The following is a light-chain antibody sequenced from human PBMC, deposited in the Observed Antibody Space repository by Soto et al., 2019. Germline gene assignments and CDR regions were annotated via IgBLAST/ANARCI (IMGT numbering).Light chain of an antibody. CDR2: DPS. J-gene: IGKJ3*01. CDR1: QSLSNF. V-gene: IGKV3-11*01. CDR3: QQRSNLFT. Sequence: EIVLTQSPATLSLSPGERATLSCRASQSLSNFLAWYQQKPGQAPRLLIYDPSNMAPGITVRFSGSGSGTDFTLTSSSLEPEDFEVYYCQQRSNLFTFGPGTTVEIK.